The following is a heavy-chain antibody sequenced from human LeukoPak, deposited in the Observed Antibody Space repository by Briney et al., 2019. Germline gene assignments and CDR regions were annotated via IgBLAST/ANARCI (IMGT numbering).Heavy chain of an antibody. V-gene: IGHV4-39*01. CDR2: IYYSGST. CDR1: GGSISSYY. CDR3: ATAKGYCSGTSCSTNFDY. Sequence: SETLSPTCTFSGGSISSYYWGWIRQPPGKGLEWIESIYYSGSTYYNPSLKSRVTISVDTSKNQFSLKLSSVTAADTAVYYCATAKGYCSGTSCSTNFDYWGQGTLVTVSS. J-gene: IGHJ4*02. D-gene: IGHD2-2*01.